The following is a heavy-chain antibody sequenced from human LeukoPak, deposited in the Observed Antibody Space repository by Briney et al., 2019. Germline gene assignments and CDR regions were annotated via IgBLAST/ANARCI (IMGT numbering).Heavy chain of an antibody. J-gene: IGHJ4*02. CDR2: IYYSGST. CDR1: GGSISSGDYY. CDR3: ARGLGWFGDLDY. D-gene: IGHD3-10*01. V-gene: IGHV4-30-4*08. Sequence: SETLSLTCTVSGGSISSGDYYWSWIRQPPGKGLEWIGYIYYSGSTYYNPSLKSRVTISVDTSKNQFSLKLSSVTAADMAVYYCARGLGWFGDLDYWGQGTLVTVSS.